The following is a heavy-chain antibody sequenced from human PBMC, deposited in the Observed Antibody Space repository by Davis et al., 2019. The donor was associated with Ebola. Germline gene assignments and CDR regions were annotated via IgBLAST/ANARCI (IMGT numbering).Heavy chain of an antibody. Sequence: ASVKVSCKASGYTFTSYAITWVRQAPGQGLEWMGWISAYNGNTNYAQRLQGRVTMTTDTSTSTAYMELRSLRSDDTAVYYCARERNSGSYYYWGQGTLVTVSS. V-gene: IGHV1-18*01. CDR1: GYTFTSYA. CDR3: ARERNSGSYYY. CDR2: ISAYNGNT. D-gene: IGHD1-26*01. J-gene: IGHJ4*02.